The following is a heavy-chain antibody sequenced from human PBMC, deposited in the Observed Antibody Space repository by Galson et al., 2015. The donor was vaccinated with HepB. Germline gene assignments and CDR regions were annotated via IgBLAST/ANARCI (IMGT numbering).Heavy chain of an antibody. J-gene: IGHJ4*02. CDR3: ARVEEFGDGDYTIRNDY. CDR2: IIPIFGTA. D-gene: IGHD4-17*01. CDR1: GGTFSSYA. Sequence: SVKVSCKASGGTFSSYAISWVRQAPGQGLEWMGGIIPIFGTANYAQKFQGRVTITADESTSTAYMELSSLRSEDPSVYYCARVEEFGDGDYTIRNDYWGQGTLVTVSS. V-gene: IGHV1-69*13.